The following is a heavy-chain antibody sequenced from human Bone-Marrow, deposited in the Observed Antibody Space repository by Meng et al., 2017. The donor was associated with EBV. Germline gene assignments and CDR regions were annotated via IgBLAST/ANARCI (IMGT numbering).Heavy chain of an antibody. D-gene: IGHD1-26*01. CDR3: ARAGGGFTVDP. V-gene: IGHV4-30-4*08. Sequence: GQLEESGPGLVKPSQTLSLTCAATGDSINSGGYYWSWIRQAPGKGLEWIGYIFFRGETYYTSSFRSRTTISLDTSKNQFSLKLTSVTAADTAVYYCARAGGGFTVDPWGQGALVTVSS. J-gene: IGHJ5*02. CDR1: GDSINSGGYY. CDR2: IFFRGET.